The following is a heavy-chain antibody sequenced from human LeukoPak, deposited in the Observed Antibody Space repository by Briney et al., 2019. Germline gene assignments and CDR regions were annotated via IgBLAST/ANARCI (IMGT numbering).Heavy chain of an antibody. CDR1: GVSITSYF. V-gene: IGHV4-59*01. Sequence: SETLSLTCTVSGVSITSYFWSWIRQPPGRGLEWIGYIYHSGSTNSNPSLKSRVSISLDTSKNQFSLKLSSVTAADTAVYYCARGRVPGEWGQGTLVTVSS. D-gene: IGHD6-19*01. CDR2: IYHSGST. CDR3: ARGRVPGE. J-gene: IGHJ4*02.